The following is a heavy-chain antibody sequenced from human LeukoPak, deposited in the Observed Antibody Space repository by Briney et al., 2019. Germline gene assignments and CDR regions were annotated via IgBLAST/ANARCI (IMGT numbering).Heavy chain of an antibody. CDR1: GYSFTSYW. CDR3: ARHAPRGIFGVVITRKMYYFDY. J-gene: IGHJ4*02. V-gene: IGHV5-51*01. D-gene: IGHD3-3*01. CDR2: IYPGDSDT. Sequence: GESLKISCKGSGYSFTSYWIGWVRQMPGKGLEWMGIIYPGDSDTRYSPSFQGQVTISADKSISTAYLQWSSLKASDTAMYYCARHAPRGIFGVVITRKMYYFDYWGQGTLVTVSS.